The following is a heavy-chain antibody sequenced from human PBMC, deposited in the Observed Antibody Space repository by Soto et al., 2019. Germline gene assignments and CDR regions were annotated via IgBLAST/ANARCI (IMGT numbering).Heavy chain of an antibody. V-gene: IGHV3-23*01. Sequence: GGSLRLSCAASGLTFSSYALSWVRQAPGKGLEWVSTISISGDSTYYADSVKGRFTISRDNSKDTLYLQMNSLRAEDTAEYYCAKGSGSYPFGYWGQGTQVTVSS. J-gene: IGHJ4*02. CDR2: ISISGDST. CDR1: GLTFSSYA. CDR3: AKGSGSYPFGY. D-gene: IGHD1-26*01.